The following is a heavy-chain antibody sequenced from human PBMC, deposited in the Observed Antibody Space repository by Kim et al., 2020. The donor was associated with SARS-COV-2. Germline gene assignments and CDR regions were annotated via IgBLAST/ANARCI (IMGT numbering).Heavy chain of an antibody. Sequence: SETLSLTCTVSGDSFTDNYWSWIRQPPGKGLEWIGHVYYGGSTKYNPSLKSRVTIALDTSKNQFSVKLTSVTAADTALYYCARDLGGSSWHQGYFDYWG. J-gene: IGHJ4*03. CDR1: GDSFTDNY. CDR3: ARDLGGSSWHQGYFDY. D-gene: IGHD6-13*01. CDR2: VYYGGST. V-gene: IGHV4-59*13.